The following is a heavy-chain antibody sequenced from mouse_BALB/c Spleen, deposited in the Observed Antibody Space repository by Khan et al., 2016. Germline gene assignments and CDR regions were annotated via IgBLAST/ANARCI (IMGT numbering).Heavy chain of an antibody. J-gene: IGHJ4*01. CDR2: IHPGSGGT. CDR1: GYTFTDYE. CDR3: RNRRDYDDYYVEMVY. V-gene: IGHV1-15*01. D-gene: IGHD2-3*01. Sequence: QVQLQQSGAELVRPGASVKLSCKALGYTFTDYEMHWVKQTPVHGLEWIGTIHPGSGGTAYNQKFKGKATLTADKSSSTAYMEPSSLTSEDSAVYYGRNRRDYDDYYVEMVYWGQGASVTVAS.